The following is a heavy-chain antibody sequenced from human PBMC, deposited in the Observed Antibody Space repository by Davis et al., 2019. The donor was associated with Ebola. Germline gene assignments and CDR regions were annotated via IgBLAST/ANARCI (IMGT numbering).Heavy chain of an antibody. Sequence: PGGSLRLSCVGSGYTFSRYWMHWIRQAPGKGLEWVSRLNEDGSRTDHADSVRGRFTISRDNAKNTLYLQMNSLRAEDTAVYYCARGGRWLQNGFDPWGQGTLVTVPS. V-gene: IGHV3-74*01. CDR1: GYTFSRYW. J-gene: IGHJ5*02. CDR2: LNEDGSRT. CDR3: ARGGRWLQNGFDP. D-gene: IGHD5-24*01.